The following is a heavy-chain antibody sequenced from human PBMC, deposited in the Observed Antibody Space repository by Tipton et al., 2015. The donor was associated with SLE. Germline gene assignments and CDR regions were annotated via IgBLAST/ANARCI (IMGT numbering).Heavy chain of an antibody. D-gene: IGHD3-3*02. J-gene: IGHJ3*02. CDR1: GGSISSYY. Sequence: TLSLTCTVSGGSISSYYWSWIRQPPGQGLEYIGYIHYSGSTNYNPSLKSRVTISVDTSKNQFSLKVSSVTAADTAVYYCARGTRAPLGFDIWGQGTMVTVSS. CDR2: IHYSGST. V-gene: IGHV4-59*01. CDR3: ARGTRAPLGFDI.